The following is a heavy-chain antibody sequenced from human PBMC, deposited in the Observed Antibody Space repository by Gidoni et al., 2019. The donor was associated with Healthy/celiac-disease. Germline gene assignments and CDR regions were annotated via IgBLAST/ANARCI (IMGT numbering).Heavy chain of an antibody. J-gene: IGHJ4*02. D-gene: IGHD5-12*01. Sequence: EVQLVESGGGLLQPGGSLRLSFAASGFTFSNYEMTWVRQAPGKGLEWVSYISSSGTNIYYADSVKGRFTISRDNAKNSLFLQMNSLRAEDTAVYYCARAPRSSTDGYNGYWGQGTLVTVSS. V-gene: IGHV3-48*03. CDR1: GFTFSNYE. CDR2: ISSSGTNI. CDR3: ARAPRSSTDGYNGY.